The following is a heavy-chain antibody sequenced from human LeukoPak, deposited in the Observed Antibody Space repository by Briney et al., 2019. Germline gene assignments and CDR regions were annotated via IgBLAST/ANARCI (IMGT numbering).Heavy chain of an antibody. Sequence: GGSLRLSCAASGFTFSSYAMCWVRQAPGKGLEWVSAISGSGGSTYYADSVKGRFTISRDNSKNTLYLQMNSLRAEDTAVYYCAKDKIRGVIITYYYYMDVWGKGTTVTVSS. CDR3: AKDKIRGVIITYYYYMDV. CDR1: GFTFSSYA. D-gene: IGHD3-10*01. V-gene: IGHV3-23*01. CDR2: ISGSGGST. J-gene: IGHJ6*03.